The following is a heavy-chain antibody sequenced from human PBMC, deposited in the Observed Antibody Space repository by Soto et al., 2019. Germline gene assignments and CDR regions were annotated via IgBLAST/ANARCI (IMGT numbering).Heavy chain of an antibody. V-gene: IGHV1-18*01. CDR1: GYTFTRYG. Sequence: ASVNVSFKASGYTFTRYGISWVRHAPGQGLEWVGCISAYKGSTNDAQKLQGTVTMTSDTSTSTAYMEPRSMRSDEKAVYYCARSGGSSTSKTSPYHYYGIDVWGQGTTVTLYS. CDR3: ARSGGSSTSKTSPYHYYGIDV. J-gene: IGHJ6*02. CDR2: ISAYKGST. D-gene: IGHD2-2*01.